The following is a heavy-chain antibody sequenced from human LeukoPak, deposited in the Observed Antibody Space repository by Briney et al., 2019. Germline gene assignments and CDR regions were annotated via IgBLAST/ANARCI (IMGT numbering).Heavy chain of an antibody. Sequence: GGSLRLSCAASEFAFSSYWMHWVRQAPGKGLVWVSRMNTDGSTTTYADSVKGRFTISRDNAKNTLYLQMNSLRAADTAVYYCAKHGGAGEVDYHYGMDVWGQGTTVTVSS. D-gene: IGHD2-21*01. CDR1: EFAFSSYW. CDR3: AKHGGAGEVDYHYGMDV. V-gene: IGHV3-74*01. J-gene: IGHJ6*02. CDR2: MNTDGSTT.